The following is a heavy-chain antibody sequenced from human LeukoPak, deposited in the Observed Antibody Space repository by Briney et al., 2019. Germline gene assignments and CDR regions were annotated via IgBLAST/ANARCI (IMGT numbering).Heavy chain of an antibody. Sequence: SETLSLTCTLSGGSISGYYWSWIRQPPGKGLEWIGYIYSSGSTYYNPSLKSRVTISVDTSKNQFSLRLSSVTAADTAVYYCARHDAVTVIRSGFDYWGQGTLVTVSS. CDR3: ARHDAVTVIRSGFDY. CDR1: GGSISGYY. J-gene: IGHJ4*02. V-gene: IGHV4-59*08. CDR2: IYSSGST. D-gene: IGHD2-21*02.